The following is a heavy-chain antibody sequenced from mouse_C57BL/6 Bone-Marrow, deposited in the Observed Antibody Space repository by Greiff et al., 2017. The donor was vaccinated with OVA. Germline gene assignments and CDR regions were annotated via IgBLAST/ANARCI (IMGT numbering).Heavy chain of an antibody. Sequence: EVKLVESGGGLVQPKGSLKLSCAASGFSFNTYAMNWVRQAPGTGLEWVARIRSKSNNYATYSADSVKDRVTISRDDSESMLYLQMNNLKTEDTAMYYCVRGYSNWYFDVWGTGTTVTVSS. D-gene: IGHD2-5*01. CDR3: VRGYSNWYFDV. V-gene: IGHV10-1*01. J-gene: IGHJ1*03. CDR1: GFSFNTYA. CDR2: IRSKSNNYAT.